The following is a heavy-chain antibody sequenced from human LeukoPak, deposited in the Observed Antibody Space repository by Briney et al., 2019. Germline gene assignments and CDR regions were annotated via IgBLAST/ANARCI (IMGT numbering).Heavy chain of an antibody. Sequence: ASVKVSRKGSGYTYKYYAISWVRQAPGQGLEWMGWISTYNGDTHYAQKFQGRVTLTTDTSTTTAYMEMRSLGSDATAVYYCARDPSNTGGYYAYFDFWGQGTLVTVSS. D-gene: IGHD5-12*01. V-gene: IGHV1-18*01. CDR2: ISTYNGDT. CDR3: ARDPSNTGGYYAYFDF. CDR1: GYTYKYYA. J-gene: IGHJ4*02.